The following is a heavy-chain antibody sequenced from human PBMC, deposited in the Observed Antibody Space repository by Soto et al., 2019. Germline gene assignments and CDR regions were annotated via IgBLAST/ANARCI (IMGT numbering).Heavy chain of an antibody. D-gene: IGHD3-3*01. V-gene: IGHV4-4*02. CDR3: ARDKIFFYFYGDLTNVIYF. Sequence: SETLSDTWAGSGGTIRTGSCLGWGRQPQKKGLEWIGEIYHSGSTNYNPSLKSRVTISVDKSKNQFSLKLSSVTAADTAVYYFARDKIFFYFYGDLTNVIYF. CDR2: IYHSGST. J-gene: IGHJ1*01. CDR1: GGTIRTGSC.